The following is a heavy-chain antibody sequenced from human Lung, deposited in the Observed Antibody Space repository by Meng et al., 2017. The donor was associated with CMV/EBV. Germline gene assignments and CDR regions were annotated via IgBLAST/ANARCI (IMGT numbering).Heavy chain of an antibody. CDR1: TFSFNDYW. CDR2: IKQDGSEK. CDR3: ARARGSGPRYYGMDV. D-gene: IGHD3-10*01. J-gene: IGHJ6*02. Sequence: GGSXRLSCAASTFSFNDYWMSWVRQAPGKGLEWVANIKQDGSEKYYVDTVNGRFTISRDNAKNSLYLQMYSLRAEDTAVYDCARARGSGPRYYGMDVLGQGXTVTVSS. V-gene: IGHV3-7*01.